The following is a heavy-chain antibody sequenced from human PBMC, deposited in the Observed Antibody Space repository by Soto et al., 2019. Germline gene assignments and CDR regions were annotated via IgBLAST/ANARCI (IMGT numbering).Heavy chain of an antibody. CDR1: GPTLTELS. V-gene: IGHV1-24*01. J-gene: IGHJ6*02. CDR3: ATSPYSGSYYYYYGMDV. CDR2: FDPEDGET. D-gene: IGHD1-26*01. Sequence: ASVKVSCKISGPTLTELSIHWVRQAPGKGLEWMGGFDPEDGETIYAQKFQGRVTMTEDTSTDTAYMELSSLRSEDTAVYYCATSPYSGSYYYYYGMDVWGQGTTVTVSS.